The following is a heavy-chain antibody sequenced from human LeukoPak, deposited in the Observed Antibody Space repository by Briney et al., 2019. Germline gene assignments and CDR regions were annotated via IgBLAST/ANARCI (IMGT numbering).Heavy chain of an antibody. D-gene: IGHD5-18*01. CDR1: GYTLTELS. CDR3: ATGIQLWLEGGY. CDR2: FDPEDGET. J-gene: IGHJ4*02. Sequence: ASVKVSCKVSGYTLTELSMHWVRQAPGKGLEWMGGFDPEDGETIYAQKFQGRVTMTEDTSTDTAYMELSSLRSEDTAVYHCATGIQLWLEGGYWGQGTLVTVSS. V-gene: IGHV1-24*01.